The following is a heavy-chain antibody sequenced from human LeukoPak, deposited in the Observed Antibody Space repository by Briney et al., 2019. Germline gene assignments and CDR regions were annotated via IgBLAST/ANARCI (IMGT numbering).Heavy chain of an antibody. CDR3: ARSRYYGDTYYFDY. CDR2: TYVVDSDT. D-gene: IGHD4-17*01. V-gene: IGHV5-51*01. J-gene: IGHJ4*02. Sequence: GESLKISCKGSGYTLTNDWIGWVRQMPGKGLEWLGITYVVDSDTRYRPSFQGQVTISADKSINTAYLQWSSLKASDTAMYYCARSRYYGDTYYFDYWGLGTLVTVSS. CDR1: GYTLTNDW.